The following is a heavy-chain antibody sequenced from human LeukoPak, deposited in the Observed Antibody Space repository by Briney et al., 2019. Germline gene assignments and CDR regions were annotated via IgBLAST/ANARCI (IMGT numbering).Heavy chain of an antibody. J-gene: IGHJ4*02. Sequence: SQTLSLTCTVSGGSISNGGYYWNWIRQHPGKGLEGIGYVYYSGSTYYNPSLKSRVTIFVDTSKNQFSLKLSSVTAADTAVYYCARRSALYDFWSGYYKIWGQGTLVTVSS. CDR1: GGSISNGGYY. CDR3: ARRSALYDFWSGYYKI. CDR2: VYYSGST. V-gene: IGHV4-31*03. D-gene: IGHD3-3*01.